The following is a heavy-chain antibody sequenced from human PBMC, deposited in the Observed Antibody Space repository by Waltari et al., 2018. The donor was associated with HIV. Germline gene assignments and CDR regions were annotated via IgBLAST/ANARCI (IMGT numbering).Heavy chain of an antibody. Sequence: EVQLVESGGGLVLPGGSLRLSCAASGFTFTSDSMNWVRQAPGKGLEWVSYISGSNRTIHYADCVKGRFTIYRDNAKSSLYLQMNNLRDDDTAIYYCVEGRLGSRGFDYWGQGTLVTVSS. V-gene: IGHV3-48*02. CDR3: VEGRLGSRGFDY. J-gene: IGHJ4*02. CDR2: ISGSNRTI. CDR1: GFTFTSDS. D-gene: IGHD3-10*01.